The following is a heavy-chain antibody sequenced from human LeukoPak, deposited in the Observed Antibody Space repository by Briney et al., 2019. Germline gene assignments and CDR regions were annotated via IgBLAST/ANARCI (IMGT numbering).Heavy chain of an antibody. Sequence: SQTLSLTCAISGDSVSNDRAAWHWIRQSPSRGLEWLGRIYYRSKWKNDYALSVKGRISVDADTSKNQFSLHLNSVTPEDTAVYYCMLVGATTQPPDYWGQGTLVTVSS. CDR3: MLVGATTQPPDY. D-gene: IGHD1-26*01. J-gene: IGHJ4*02. CDR1: GDSVSNDRAA. V-gene: IGHV6-1*01. CDR2: IYYRSKWKN.